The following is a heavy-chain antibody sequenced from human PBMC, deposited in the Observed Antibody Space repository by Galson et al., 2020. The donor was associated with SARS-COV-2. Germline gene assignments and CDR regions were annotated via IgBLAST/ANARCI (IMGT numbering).Heavy chain of an antibody. CDR1: GGSISSGGYY. D-gene: IGHD5-18*01. CDR2: IYYSGST. CDR3: ARDLGGYSYLGCIYGMDV. Sequence: SETLSLTCTVSGGSISSGGYYWSWIRQHPGKGLEWIGYIYYSGSTYYNPSLKSRVTISVDTSKNQFSLKLSSVTAADTAVYYCARDLGGYSYLGCIYGMDVWGQGTTVTVSS. V-gene: IGHV4-31*03. J-gene: IGHJ6*02.